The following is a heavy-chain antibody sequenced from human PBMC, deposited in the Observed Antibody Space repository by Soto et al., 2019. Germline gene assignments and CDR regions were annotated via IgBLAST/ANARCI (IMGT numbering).Heavy chain of an antibody. CDR1: GYTFTSYG. D-gene: IGHD6-13*01. J-gene: IGHJ5*02. CDR2: ISAYNGNT. Sequence: ASVKVSCKASGYTFTSYGISWVRQAPGQGLEWMGWISAYNGNTNYAQKLQGRVTMTTDTSTSTAYVELRSLRSDDTAVYYCARDLLIAAAAGNWFDPWGQGTLVTVSS. CDR3: ARDLLIAAAAGNWFDP. V-gene: IGHV1-18*01.